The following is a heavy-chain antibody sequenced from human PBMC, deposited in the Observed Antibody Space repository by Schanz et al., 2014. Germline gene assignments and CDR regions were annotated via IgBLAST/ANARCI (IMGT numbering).Heavy chain of an antibody. CDR3: ARSYSSGWYPYYYGMDV. J-gene: IGHJ6*02. V-gene: IGHV3-74*02. D-gene: IGHD6-19*01. Sequence: EVQLVESGGGLVQPGRSLRLSCAASGFTFSVYWMHWVRQPPGKGLVSVSRISGDGTTTSYADSVKGRFTISRDNAKNTLHLQMDSLRAEDTAVYYCARSYSSGWYPYYYGMDVWGQGTTVTVSS. CDR2: ISGDGTTT. CDR1: GFTFSVYW.